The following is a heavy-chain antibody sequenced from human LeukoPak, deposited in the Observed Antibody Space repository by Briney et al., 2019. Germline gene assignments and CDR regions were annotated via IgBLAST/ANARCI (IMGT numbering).Heavy chain of an antibody. V-gene: IGHV4-34*01. D-gene: IGHD3-10*01. J-gene: IGHJ5*02. Sequence: SETLSLTCAVYGGSFSGYYWSWIRQPPGKGLEWIGEINHSGSTNYNPSLKSRVTISVDTSKNQFSLKLSSVTAADTAVYYCARVMTYYYGSGSYYNVLGNWFDPWGQGTLVTVSS. CDR3: ARVMTYYYGSGSYYNVLGNWFDP. CDR2: INHSGST. CDR1: GGSFSGYY.